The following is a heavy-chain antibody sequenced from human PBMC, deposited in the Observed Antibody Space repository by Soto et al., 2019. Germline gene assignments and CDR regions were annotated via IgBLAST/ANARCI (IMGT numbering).Heavy chain of an antibody. CDR2: IDPSDSYT. J-gene: IGHJ5*02. CDR1: GYSFTSYW. V-gene: IGHV5-10-1*01. Sequence: XESLKVSCKCSGYSFTSYWISLVLQMPGKGLEWMGRIDPSDSYTNYSPSFHGHVTISADKSISTAYLQWSSLKASDTAMYYCARRSSSSGWFDHWGQGTLVTVS. CDR3: ARRSSSSGWFDH. D-gene: IGHD6-6*01.